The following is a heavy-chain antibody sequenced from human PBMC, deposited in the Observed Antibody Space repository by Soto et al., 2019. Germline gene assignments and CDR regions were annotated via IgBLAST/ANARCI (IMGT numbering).Heavy chain of an antibody. J-gene: IGHJ4*01. CDR2: INAGNGNT. Sequence: GASVKVSCKASGYTVTSYAMHWVRQAPGQRLEWMGWINAGNGNTKYSQKFQGRVTITRDTSASTAYMELSSLRSEDTAVYYCARGGLAADAAVNFDYWGHGTLVTVSS. D-gene: IGHD6-13*01. CDR3: ARGGLAADAAVNFDY. V-gene: IGHV1-3*01. CDR1: GYTVTSYA.